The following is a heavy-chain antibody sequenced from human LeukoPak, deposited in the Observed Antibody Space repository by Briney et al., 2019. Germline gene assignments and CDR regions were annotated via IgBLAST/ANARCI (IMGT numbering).Heavy chain of an antibody. CDR1: GYTFTGYY. CDR2: INPNSGGT. J-gene: IGHJ4*02. D-gene: IGHD3-22*01. V-gene: IGHV1-2*02. CDR3: ARDRGYYDSSGYYYFDY. Sequence: ASVKVSCKASGYTFTGYYMHWVRQAPGQGLEWIGWINPNSGGTNYAQKFQGRVTMTRDTSISTAYMELSRLRSDDTAVYYCARDRGYYDSSGYYYFDYWGQGTLVTVSS.